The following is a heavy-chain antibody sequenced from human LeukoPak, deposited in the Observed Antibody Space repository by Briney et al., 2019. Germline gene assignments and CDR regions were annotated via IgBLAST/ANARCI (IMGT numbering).Heavy chain of an antibody. Sequence: SVTVSCKASGYTFTDYYIHWVRQAPGQGLEWMGGIIPIFGTANYAQKFQGRVTITADESTSTAYMELSSLRSEDTAVYYCARGFFYSSGFDYWGQGTLVTVSS. D-gene: IGHD3-22*01. CDR3: ARGFFYSSGFDY. CDR1: GYTFTDYY. V-gene: IGHV1-69*13. CDR2: IIPIFGTA. J-gene: IGHJ4*02.